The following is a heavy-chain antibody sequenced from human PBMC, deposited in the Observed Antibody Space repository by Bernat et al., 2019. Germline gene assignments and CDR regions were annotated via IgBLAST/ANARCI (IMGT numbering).Heavy chain of an antibody. V-gene: IGHV4-4*02. CDR1: GGSISSSNW. D-gene: IGHD5-12*01. J-gene: IGHJ6*02. CDR2: IYHSGST. Sequence: QVQLQESGPGLVKPSGTLSLTCAVSGGSISSSNWWSWVRQPPGKGLEWIGEIYHSGSTNYNPSLKSRVTISVDKSKNQFSLKLSSVTAADPAVYYCAREMATITYYDYYGMDVWGQGTTVTVSS. CDR3: AREMATITYYDYYGMDV.